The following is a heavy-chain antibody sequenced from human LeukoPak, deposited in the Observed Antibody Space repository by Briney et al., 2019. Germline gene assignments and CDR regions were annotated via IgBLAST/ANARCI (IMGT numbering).Heavy chain of an antibody. Sequence: SETLSLTCTVSGYSISSGYYWDWIRQPPGKGLEWIGSIYHSGSTYYNPSLKSRVTISVDTSKNQFSLKLSSVTAADTAVYYCASHAEYYYDSSGYFDYWGQGTLVTVSS. CDR1: GYSISSGYY. D-gene: IGHD3-22*01. J-gene: IGHJ4*02. CDR3: ASHAEYYYDSSGYFDY. CDR2: IYHSGST. V-gene: IGHV4-38-2*02.